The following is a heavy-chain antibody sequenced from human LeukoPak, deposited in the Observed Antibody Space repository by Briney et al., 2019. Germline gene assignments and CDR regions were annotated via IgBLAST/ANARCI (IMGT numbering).Heavy chain of an antibody. D-gene: IGHD3-22*01. CDR3: ATRAPYYDSSGYYYFDY. CDR2: FDPEDGET. Sequence: ASVKVSCKVSGYTLTELSMHWVRQAPGKGLEWMGGFDPEDGETIYAQKFQGRVTMTEDTSTDTAYMELSSLRSEDTAVYYCATRAPYYDSSGYYYFDYWGQGTLVTVSS. V-gene: IGHV1-24*01. J-gene: IGHJ4*02. CDR1: GYTLTELS.